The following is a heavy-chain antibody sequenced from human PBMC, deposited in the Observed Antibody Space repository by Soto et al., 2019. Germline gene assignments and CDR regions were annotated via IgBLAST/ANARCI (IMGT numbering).Heavy chain of an antibody. J-gene: IGHJ6*02. V-gene: IGHV1-8*01. CDR2: MNPNSGNT. CDR3: ARERRCMDV. CDR1: GYTFTSYD. Sequence: QVQLEQSGAEVKKPGASVKVSCKASGYTFTSYDINWVRQATGQGLEWMGWMNPNSGNTGYAQKFQGRVTMTRNTSISTAYMALRSLSSEDTAVYYCARERRCMDVWGQGTRVTVSS.